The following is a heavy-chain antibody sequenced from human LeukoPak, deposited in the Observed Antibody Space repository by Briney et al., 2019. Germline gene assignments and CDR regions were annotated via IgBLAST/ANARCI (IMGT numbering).Heavy chain of an antibody. D-gene: IGHD2-2*01. CDR2: IRYDVSNK. J-gene: IGHJ1*01. CDR1: LFTFSRYG. CDR3: AKGRVPAAIPEYFQH. V-gene: IGHV3-30*02. Sequence: GGSLRHSSAPPLFTFSRYGTHWVRQAPGTGLEWVAFIRYDVSNKYYADSVKGRFTISRDNSKNTLYLQMNSLRAEDTAVYYCAKGRVPAAIPEYFQHWGQGTLVTVSS.